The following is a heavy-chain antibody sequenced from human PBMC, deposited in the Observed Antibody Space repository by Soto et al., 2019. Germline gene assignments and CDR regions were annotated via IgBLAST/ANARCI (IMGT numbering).Heavy chain of an antibody. J-gene: IGHJ4*02. CDR2: ISYDGSNK. Sequence: QVQLVESGGGVVQPGRSLRLSCAASGFTLSSYAMHWVRQAPGKGLALVAVISYDGSNKYYADSVKGRFTISRDNSKNTLYLQMNSLRAEDTAVYYCARDGLLGYFDYWGQGTLVTVSS. CDR1: GFTLSSYA. CDR3: ARDGLLGYFDY. D-gene: IGHD2-15*01. V-gene: IGHV3-30-3*01.